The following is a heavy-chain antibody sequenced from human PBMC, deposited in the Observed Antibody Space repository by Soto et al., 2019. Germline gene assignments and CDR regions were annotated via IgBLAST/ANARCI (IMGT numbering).Heavy chain of an antibody. CDR2: IYNDGTYS. CDR3: TRGPRPISTGTGAY. D-gene: IGHD3-10*01. CDR1: GFIFKMYW. Sequence: VSLRLSCAASGFIFKMYWMHWVRQSPGKGLVWISRIYNDGTYSDYADSVRGRFTISRDNVNDTLYLQMNNLRAEDSGLYYCTRGPRPISTGTGAYWGQGTQVTVSS. V-gene: IGHV3-74*01. J-gene: IGHJ4*02.